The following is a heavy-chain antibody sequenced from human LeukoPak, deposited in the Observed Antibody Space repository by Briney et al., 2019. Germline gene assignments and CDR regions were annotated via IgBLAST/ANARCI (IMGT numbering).Heavy chain of an antibody. J-gene: IGHJ4*02. CDR1: GFTFSSYD. CDR2: IGTAGDT. V-gene: IGHV3-13*01. Sequence: PGGSLRLSCAASGFTFSSYDMHWVRHATGKGLEWVSAIGTAGDTYYPGSVKGRFTISRDNAKNSLYLQMNSLRAEDTAVYYCAREDTAMVTSDYWGQGTLVTVSS. CDR3: AREDTAMVTSDY. D-gene: IGHD5-18*01.